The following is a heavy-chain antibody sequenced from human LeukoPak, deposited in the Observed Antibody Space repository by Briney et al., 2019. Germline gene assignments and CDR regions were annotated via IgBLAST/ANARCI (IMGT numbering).Heavy chain of an antibody. J-gene: IGHJ4*02. CDR3: AKDQVEYSSGWYYFDY. CDR2: ISGSGGST. CDR1: GFTFSSYA. D-gene: IGHD6-19*01. Sequence: GGSLRLSCAASGFTFSSYAMSWVRQAPGKGLEWVSAISGSGGSTYYADSVKGRFTISRDNSKNTLYLQMNSLRAEDTAVYYCAKDQVEYSSGWYYFDYWGQGTLVTVSS. V-gene: IGHV3-23*01.